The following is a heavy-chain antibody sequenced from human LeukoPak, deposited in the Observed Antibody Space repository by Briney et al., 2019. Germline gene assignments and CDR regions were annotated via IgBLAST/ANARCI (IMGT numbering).Heavy chain of an antibody. V-gene: IGHV3-30*18. Sequence: AGGSLRLSCAASGFTFSSYGMHWVRQAPGKGLEWVAVISYDGSNKYYADSVKGRFTISRDNSKNTLYLQMNSLRAEDTAVYYCAKDPGYSGSNDFPFDYWGQGTLVTVSS. CDR1: GFTFSSYG. CDR2: ISYDGSNK. J-gene: IGHJ4*02. D-gene: IGHD1-26*01. CDR3: AKDPGYSGSNDFPFDY.